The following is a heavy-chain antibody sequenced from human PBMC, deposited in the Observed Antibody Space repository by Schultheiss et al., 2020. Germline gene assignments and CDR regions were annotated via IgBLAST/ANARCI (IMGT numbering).Heavy chain of an antibody. J-gene: IGHJ3*02. V-gene: IGHV4-4*08. CDR2: IYYSGST. D-gene: IGHD1-26*01. CDR1: GGSISSHY. CDR3: ARDSGSYDAFDI. Sequence: SQPLSLTCSVSGGSISSHYWSWIRQPPGQGLEWIGHIYYSGSTNYNPSLKSRVTISVDTSKNQFSLKVGSVTAADTAVYYCARDSGSYDAFDIWGQGTMVTGSS.